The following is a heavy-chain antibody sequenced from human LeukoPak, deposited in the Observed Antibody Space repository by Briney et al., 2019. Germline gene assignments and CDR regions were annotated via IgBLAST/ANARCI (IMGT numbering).Heavy chain of an antibody. D-gene: IGHD6-13*01. CDR3: AKDGSSSWYYYYYGMDV. V-gene: IGHV3-23*01. CDR1: GFTFSSYA. CDR2: ISGSGGST. Sequence: PGASLRLSCAASGFTFSSYAMTWVRQAPGKGLEWVSTISGSGGSTYSADSVKGRLTISRDNSKNTLYLQMSSLRAEGTAVYYCAKDGSSSWYYYYYGMDVWGQGTTVTVSS. J-gene: IGHJ6*02.